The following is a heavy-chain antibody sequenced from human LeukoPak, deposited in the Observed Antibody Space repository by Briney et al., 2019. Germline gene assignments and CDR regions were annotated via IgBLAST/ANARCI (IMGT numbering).Heavy chain of an antibody. J-gene: IGHJ6*03. V-gene: IGHV4-61*02. Sequence: SETLSLTCTVSGGSISSSSYYWGWIRQPAGKGLEWIGRIYTSGSTNYNPSLKSRVTISVDTSKNQFSLKLSSVTAADTAVYYCARDQGGSYLNYYYYYMDVWGKGTTVTISS. CDR1: GGSISSSSYY. CDR3: ARDQGGSYLNYYYYYMDV. D-gene: IGHD1-26*01. CDR2: IYTSGST.